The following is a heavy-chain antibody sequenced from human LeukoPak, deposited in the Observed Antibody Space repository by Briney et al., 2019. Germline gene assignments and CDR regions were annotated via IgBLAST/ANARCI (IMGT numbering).Heavy chain of an antibody. Sequence: PGGSLRLSYAASGFTFSDYYMSWIRQAPGKGLEWVSYISSSGSTIYYADSVKGRFTISRDNAKNSLYLQMNSLRAEDTAVYYCARGKYCSSTSCYISELVFDPWGQGTLVTVSS. CDR1: GFTFSDYY. D-gene: IGHD2-2*02. CDR3: ARGKYCSSTSCYISELVFDP. J-gene: IGHJ5*02. V-gene: IGHV3-11*01. CDR2: ISSSGSTI.